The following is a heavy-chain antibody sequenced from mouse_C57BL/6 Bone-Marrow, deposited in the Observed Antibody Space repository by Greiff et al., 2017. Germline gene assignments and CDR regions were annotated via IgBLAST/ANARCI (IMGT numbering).Heavy chain of an antibody. Sequence: VQLQESGAELVRPGASVKLSCKASGYTFTDYYINWVKQRPGQGLEWIARIYPGSGNTYYNEKFKGKATITADTSSNTAYLQLSSLTSEDTAVYYCARDYYAMDYWGQGTSVTVSS. V-gene: IGHV1-76*01. CDR1: GYTFTDYY. J-gene: IGHJ4*01. CDR2: IYPGSGNT. CDR3: ARDYYAMDY.